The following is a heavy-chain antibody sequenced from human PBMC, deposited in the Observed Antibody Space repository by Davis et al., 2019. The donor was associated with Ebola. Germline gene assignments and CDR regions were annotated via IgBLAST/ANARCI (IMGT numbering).Heavy chain of an antibody. V-gene: IGHV4-61*01. Sequence: PSETLSLTCTVSGGPVRSSSHYWSWIRQPPGKRLEWIGYIFYSGSTKYNPSLKGRVTILVDTSKNQFSLKLSSVTDADTAVYYCANPPHPYCTGGTCLGDYWGRGTLVIVSS. D-gene: IGHD2-8*02. CDR1: GGPVRSSSHY. CDR2: IFYSGST. CDR3: ANPPHPYCTGGTCLGDY. J-gene: IGHJ4*02.